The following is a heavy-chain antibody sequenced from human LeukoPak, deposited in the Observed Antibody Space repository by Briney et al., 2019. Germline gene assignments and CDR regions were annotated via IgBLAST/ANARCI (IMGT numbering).Heavy chain of an antibody. J-gene: IGHJ4*02. CDR1: GGSISSGGHY. V-gene: IGHV4-31*03. D-gene: IGHD3-10*01. Sequence: SQTLSLICTVSGGSISSGGHYWSWIRQHPGKGLEWIGHIYNSGGTYYNPSLKSRVTISVDTSKNQFSLKLSSVTAADTAVYYCATDLVRGVMGYWGQGTLVTVSS. CDR2: IYNSGGT. CDR3: ATDLVRGVMGY.